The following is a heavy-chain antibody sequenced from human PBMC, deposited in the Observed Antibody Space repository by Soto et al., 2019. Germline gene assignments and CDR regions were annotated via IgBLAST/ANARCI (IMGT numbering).Heavy chain of an antibody. CDR1: GYTFSSYT. V-gene: IGHV1-3*01. CDR2: INVGSGNT. Sequence: GSVKVACKASGYTFSSYTMNWVRQAPGQSLEWMGWINVGSGNTRYSQNFQGRVSITMDTSASTVYMELTGLKSEDTAMYYCARDTETLGPRANDALDIWGQGTMVTVSS. CDR3: ARDTETLGPRANDALDI. D-gene: IGHD3-3*02. J-gene: IGHJ3*02.